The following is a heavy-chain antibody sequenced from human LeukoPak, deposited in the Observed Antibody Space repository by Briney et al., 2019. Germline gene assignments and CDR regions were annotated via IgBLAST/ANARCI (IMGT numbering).Heavy chain of an antibody. J-gene: IGHJ4*02. CDR1: GGTFSTNA. CDR3: ARDESPLGRWLVHGVY. D-gene: IGHD6-19*01. CDR2: FIPIFGTP. V-gene: IGHV1-69*01. Sequence: SVKVSCKASGGTFSTNAISWVRQAPGQGLEWMGGFIPIFGTPNYAQKFQGRVTITADESTSTAYMELSSLRSEDTAVYYCARDESPLGRWLVHGVYWGQGTLVTVSS.